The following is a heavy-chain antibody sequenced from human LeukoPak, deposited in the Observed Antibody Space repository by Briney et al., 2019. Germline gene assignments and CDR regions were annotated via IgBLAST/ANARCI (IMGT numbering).Heavy chain of an antibody. Sequence: SVKVSCKASGFTFTSSAMQWVRQARGQRLEWIGWIVVGSGNTNYAQKFQERVTITRDMSTSTAYMELSSLRSEDTAVHYCAAGTVLVPAAQFDPWGQGTLVTVSS. D-gene: IGHD2-2*01. CDR1: GFTFTSSA. CDR3: AAGTVLVPAAQFDP. CDR2: IVVGSGNT. V-gene: IGHV1-58*02. J-gene: IGHJ5*02.